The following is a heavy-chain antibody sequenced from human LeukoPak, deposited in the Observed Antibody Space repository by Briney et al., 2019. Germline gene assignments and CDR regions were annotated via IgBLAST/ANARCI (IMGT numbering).Heavy chain of an antibody. CDR2: IYYSGST. CDR1: GGSLSSSSYY. V-gene: IGHV4-39*01. CDR3: ASGGLNGDYFDY. Sequence: SETLSLTCTVSGGSLSSSSYYWGWIRQPPVKGLDWSGSIYYSGSTYYNPSLKSRVTISVDTSKNRFSLKLSSVTAADTAVYYCASGGLNGDYFDYWGQGTLVTVSS. J-gene: IGHJ4*02. D-gene: IGHD3/OR15-3a*01.